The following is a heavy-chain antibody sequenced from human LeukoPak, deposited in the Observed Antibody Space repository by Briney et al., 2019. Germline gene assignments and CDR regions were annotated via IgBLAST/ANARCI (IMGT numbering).Heavy chain of an antibody. V-gene: IGHV3-30*18. J-gene: IGHJ3*02. D-gene: IGHD6-19*01. CDR2: ISYDGSNK. CDR1: GFTFSSYG. Sequence: GGSLRLSCAASGFTFSSYGMHWVRQAPGEGLEWVAVISYDGSNKYFADSVKGRFTISRDNSKNTLYLQMNSLRAEDTAVYYCAKDSGIAVAGTLRAFDIWGQGTMVTVSS. CDR3: AKDSGIAVAGTLRAFDI.